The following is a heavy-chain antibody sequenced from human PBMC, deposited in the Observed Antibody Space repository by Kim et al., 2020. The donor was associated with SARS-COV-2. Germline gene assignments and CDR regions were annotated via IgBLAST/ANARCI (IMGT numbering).Heavy chain of an antibody. D-gene: IGHD3-16*01. CDR1: GGSISSYY. J-gene: IGHJ5*02. Sequence: SETLSLTCTVSGGSISSYYWSWIRQPPGKGLEWIGDIYYSGSTNYNPSLKSRVTISVDTSKNQFSLKLSSVTAADTAVYYCARESPGGLNWFDPWGQGTLVTVSS. V-gene: IGHV4-59*01. CDR3: ARESPGGLNWFDP. CDR2: IYYSGST.